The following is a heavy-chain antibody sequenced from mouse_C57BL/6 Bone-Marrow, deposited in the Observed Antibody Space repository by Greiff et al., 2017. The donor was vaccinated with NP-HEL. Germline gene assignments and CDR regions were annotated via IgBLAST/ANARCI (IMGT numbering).Heavy chain of an antibody. Sequence: QVQLKESGPGLVQPSQSLSITCTVSGFSLTSYGVHWVRQSPGKGLEWLGVIWSGGSTDYNAAFISRLSISKDNSKSQVFFKMNSLQADDEAIYYGARRGTLYYYAMDYWGQGTSVTVSS. CDR2: IWSGGST. CDR1: GFSLTSYG. J-gene: IGHJ4*01. D-gene: IGHD2-3*01. V-gene: IGHV2-2*01. CDR3: ARRGTLYYYAMDY.